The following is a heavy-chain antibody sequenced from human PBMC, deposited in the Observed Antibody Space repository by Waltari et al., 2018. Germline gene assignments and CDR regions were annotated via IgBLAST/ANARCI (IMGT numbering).Heavy chain of an antibody. D-gene: IGHD3-3*01. V-gene: IGHV4-38-2*02. CDR2: IYHSGST. CDR3: ARDGPRFLEWLRPGLTRYFDY. Sequence: QVQLQESGPGLVKPSETLSLTCAVSGYSISSGYYWGWIRQPPGKGLEWIGSIYHSGSTYYNPSLKSRVTISVDTSKNQFSLKLSSVTAADTAVYYCARDGPRFLEWLRPGLTRYFDYWGQGTLVTVSS. J-gene: IGHJ4*02. CDR1: GYSISSGYY.